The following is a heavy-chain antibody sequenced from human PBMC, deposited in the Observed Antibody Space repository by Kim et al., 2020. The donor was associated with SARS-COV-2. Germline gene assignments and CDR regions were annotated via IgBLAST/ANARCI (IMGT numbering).Heavy chain of an antibody. CDR1: GFTFSSHS. CDR3: ARDQGSWTKSATSFDH. J-gene: IGHJ3*01. V-gene: IGHV3-21*01. Sequence: GGSLRLSCEASGFTFSSHSMSWVRRAPGQGLAWVSSISSSSTYISYTDSLRGRFTVSRDNARTLLYLQMNSLSVEDTAIYYCARDQGSWTKSATSFDHWG. CDR2: ISSSSTYI.